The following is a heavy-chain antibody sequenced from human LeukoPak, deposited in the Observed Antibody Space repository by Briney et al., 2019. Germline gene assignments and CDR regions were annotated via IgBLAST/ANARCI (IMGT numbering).Heavy chain of an antibody. D-gene: IGHD6-19*01. CDR3: ARAGHSSGWYRE. J-gene: IGHJ4*02. Sequence: SVKVSCKTSGGTFSSYAISWVRQAPGQGLEWMGRIIPIFGTANYAQKFQGRVTITTDESTSTAYMELSSLRSEDTAVYYCARAGHSSGWYREWGQGTLVTVSS. CDR2: IIPIFGTA. CDR1: GGTFSSYA. V-gene: IGHV1-69*05.